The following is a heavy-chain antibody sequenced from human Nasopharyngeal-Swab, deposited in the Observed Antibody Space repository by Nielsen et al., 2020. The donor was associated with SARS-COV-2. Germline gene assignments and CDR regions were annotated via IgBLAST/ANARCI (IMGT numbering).Heavy chain of an antibody. D-gene: IGHD1-26*01. Sequence: KVSCKGSGYSFTSYWIAWVRQMPGKGLEWMGIIYPGDSDTRYSPSFQGQVTISADKSISTAYLQWSSLKASDTAMYYCARHVGTSPIHFDYWGQGTLVTVSS. CDR2: IYPGDSDT. CDR3: ARHVGTSPIHFDY. CDR1: GYSFTSYW. J-gene: IGHJ4*02. V-gene: IGHV5-51*01.